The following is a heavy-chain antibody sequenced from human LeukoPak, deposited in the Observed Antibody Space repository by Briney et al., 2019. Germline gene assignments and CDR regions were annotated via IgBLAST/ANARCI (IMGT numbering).Heavy chain of an antibody. CDR3: AKASVAIPQYCNS. Sequence: GGSLRLSCEASGFTFGNYAMNWVRQAPGKGLEWVSTISGTGSSTYYADSAKGRFTISRDNSKDTLFLQLNSLTAADTAMYFCAKASVAIPQYCNSWGQGALVTVSS. CDR1: GFTFGNYA. D-gene: IGHD2-2*02. V-gene: IGHV3-23*01. J-gene: IGHJ5*02. CDR2: ISGTGSST.